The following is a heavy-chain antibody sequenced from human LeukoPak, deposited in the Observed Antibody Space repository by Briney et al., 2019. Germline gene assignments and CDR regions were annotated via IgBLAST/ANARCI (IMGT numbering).Heavy chain of an antibody. CDR3: AKDHRTSRVYYYYYMDV. CDR1: GFTFSSYA. V-gene: IGHV3-23*01. CDR2: ISGSGGST. Sequence: PGGSLRLSCAASGFTFSSYAMSWVRQAPGKGLEWVSAISGSGGSTYYADSVKGRFTISRDNSKNTLYLQMNSLRAEDTAVYYCAKDHRTSRVYYYYYMDVWGKGTTVTVSS. D-gene: IGHD5-24*01. J-gene: IGHJ6*03.